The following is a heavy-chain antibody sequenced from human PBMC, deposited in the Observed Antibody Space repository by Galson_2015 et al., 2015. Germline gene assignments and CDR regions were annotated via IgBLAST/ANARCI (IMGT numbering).Heavy chain of an antibody. V-gene: IGHV3-66*01. J-gene: IGHJ6*03. CDR2: IYSGGST. CDR1: GFTVSSNY. CDR3: AANVLNSGSYWGYYYYYMDV. D-gene: IGHD1-26*01. Sequence: SLRLSCAASGFTVSSNYMSWVRQAPGKGLEWVSVIYSGGSTYYADSVKGRFTFSRVNSKNTLYLQMNSLRAEDTAVYYCAANVLNSGSYWGYYYYYMDVWGKGTTVTVSS.